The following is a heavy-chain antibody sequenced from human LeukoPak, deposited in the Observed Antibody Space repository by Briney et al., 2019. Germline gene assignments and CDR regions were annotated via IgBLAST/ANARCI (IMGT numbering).Heavy chain of an antibody. CDR2: ISGSGGST. J-gene: IGHJ6*03. V-gene: IGHV3-23*01. CDR1: GFTFSSYA. Sequence: GGSLRLSCAASGFTFSSYAMSWVRQAPGKGLEWVSAISGSGGSTYYADSVKGRFTISRDNSKNTLYLQMNSLRAEDTAVYYCAKDRKGPTAYYYYYYMDVWGKGTTVTVSS. D-gene: IGHD4-17*01. CDR3: AKDRKGPTAYYYYYYMDV.